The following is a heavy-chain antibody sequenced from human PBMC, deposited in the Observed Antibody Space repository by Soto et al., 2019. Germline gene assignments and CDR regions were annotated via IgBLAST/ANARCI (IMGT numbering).Heavy chain of an antibody. CDR3: ARGSEAWFDP. CDR1: GDSINSYF. V-gene: IGHV4-59*01. Sequence: SETLSLTCSVSGDSINSYFWSWIRQPPGKGLEWIGYVYTTEITKYNPSLKSRVTVSVDTSKNQFSLKVRSVTAADTAVYYCARGSEAWFDPWGQGTLVTVSS. CDR2: VYTTEIT. J-gene: IGHJ5*02.